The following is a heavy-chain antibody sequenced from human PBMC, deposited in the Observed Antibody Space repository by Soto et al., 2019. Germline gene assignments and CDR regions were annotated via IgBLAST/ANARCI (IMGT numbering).Heavy chain of an antibody. Sequence: PSETLSLTCTVSGGSIISTSYYRVWIRQPPGKGLEWIGTIYYGGSTYYNPSLKSRFTISVDTSKNQFPLKLNSVTAADTAVYYCARLKPARGYSSGWFGFWGQGMLVTVSS. CDR3: ARLKPARGYSSGWFGF. J-gene: IGHJ4*02. CDR1: GGSIISTSYY. V-gene: IGHV4-39*01. D-gene: IGHD6-19*01. CDR2: IYYGGST.